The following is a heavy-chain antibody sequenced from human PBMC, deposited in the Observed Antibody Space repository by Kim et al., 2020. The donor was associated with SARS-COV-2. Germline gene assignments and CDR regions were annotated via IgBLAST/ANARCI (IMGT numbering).Heavy chain of an antibody. CDR3: ARDRDIQQWLVEFDY. Sequence: GGSLRLSCAASGFTFSDYYMSWIRQAPGKGLEWVSYISSSSSYTNYADSVKGRFTISRDNAKNSLYLQMNSLRAEDTAVYYCARDRDIQQWLVEFDYWGQGTLVTVSS. CDR2: ISSSSSYT. CDR1: GFTFSDYY. V-gene: IGHV3-11*06. J-gene: IGHJ4*02. D-gene: IGHD6-19*01.